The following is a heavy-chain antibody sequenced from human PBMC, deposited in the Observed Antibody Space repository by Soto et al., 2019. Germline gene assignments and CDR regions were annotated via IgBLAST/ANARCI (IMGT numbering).Heavy chain of an antibody. J-gene: IGHJ3*02. V-gene: IGHV1-18*01. CDR2: ISANNGNT. D-gene: IGHD3-10*01. CDR3: ARVWYDGNSGAFDI. Sequence: QVQLVQSVAEVKKPGASVKVFCKASGYNFILHGISWVRQAPGQGLEWMGWISANNGNTNYAQNLQDRVTMTTDTSTSTVYMELRSLRSDDTAVYYCARVWYDGNSGAFDIWGQGTMVTVSS. CDR1: GYNFILHG.